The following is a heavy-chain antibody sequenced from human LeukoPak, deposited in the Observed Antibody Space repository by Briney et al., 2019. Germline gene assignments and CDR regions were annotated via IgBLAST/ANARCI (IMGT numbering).Heavy chain of an antibody. D-gene: IGHD3-9*01. Sequence: KSSETLSLTCAVYGGSFSGYYWSWIRQPPGKGLEWIGEINHSGSTNYNPSLKSRVTISVDTSKNQFSLKLSPVTAADTAVYYCARSSGYDILTGYFGPWGQGTLVTVSS. CDR3: ARSSGYDILTGYFGP. CDR1: GGSFSGYY. CDR2: INHSGST. J-gene: IGHJ5*02. V-gene: IGHV4-34*01.